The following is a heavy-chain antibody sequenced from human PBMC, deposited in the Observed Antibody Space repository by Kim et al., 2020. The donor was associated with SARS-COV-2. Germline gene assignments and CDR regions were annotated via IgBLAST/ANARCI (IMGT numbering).Heavy chain of an antibody. CDR2: IYYSGST. J-gene: IGHJ4*02. CDR3: ASRPTRPYSSGRTSFDY. CDR1: GGSISSSSYY. D-gene: IGHD6-19*01. V-gene: IGHV4-39*01. Sequence: SETLSLTCTVSGGSISSSSYYWGWIRQPPGKGLEWIGSIYYSGSTYYNPSLKSRVTISVDTSKNQFSLKLSSVTAADTAVYYCASRPTRPYSSGRTSFDYWGQGTLVTVSS.